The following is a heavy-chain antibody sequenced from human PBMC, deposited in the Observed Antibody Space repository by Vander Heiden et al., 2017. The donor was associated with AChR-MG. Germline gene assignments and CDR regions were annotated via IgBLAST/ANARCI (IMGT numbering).Heavy chain of an antibody. V-gene: IGHV3-7*01. D-gene: IGHD3-22*01. J-gene: IGHJ4*02. Sequence: EVQLVESGGGLVQPGGSLRLSCAASGFTFSSYGMGWVRQAPGKGLEGVANVKQDGSEKYYVDSVKGRFTISRDNAKNSLYLQMNSLRAEDTAVYYCARDSRLYYYDSSGYYYWGQGTLVTVSS. CDR2: VKQDGSEK. CDR3: ARDSRLYYYDSSGYYY. CDR1: GFTFSSYG.